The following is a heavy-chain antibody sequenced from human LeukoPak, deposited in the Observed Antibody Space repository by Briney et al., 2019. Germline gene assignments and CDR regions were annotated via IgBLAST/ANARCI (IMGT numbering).Heavy chain of an antibody. J-gene: IGHJ5*02. V-gene: IGHV4-34*01. CDR2: INHSGST. Sequence: PSETLSLTCAVYGGSFSGYYWSWIRQPPGKGLEWIGEINHSGSTNYNPSLKSRVTISVDTSKNQSSLKLSSVTAADTAVYYCARRQAMYYYDSSGYNWFDPWGQGTLVTVSS. D-gene: IGHD3-22*01. CDR3: ARRQAMYYYDSSGYNWFDP. CDR1: GGSFSGYY.